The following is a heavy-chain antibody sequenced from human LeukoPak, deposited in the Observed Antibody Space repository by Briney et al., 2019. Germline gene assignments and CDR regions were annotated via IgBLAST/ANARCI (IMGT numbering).Heavy chain of an antibody. CDR3: TRTLSQSLGTPPAS. CDR1: GFSFSNYS. CDR2: ISSSSEII. D-gene: IGHD1-1*01. J-gene: IGHJ5*02. Sequence: PGGSLRLSCAASGFSFSNYSMNWVRQAPGKGLEWVSYISSSSEIIYYADSLKGRFTISRDNTKNSLFLQMNSLRAEDTALYYCTRTLSQSLGTPPASWGQGTQVTVSS. V-gene: IGHV3-48*04.